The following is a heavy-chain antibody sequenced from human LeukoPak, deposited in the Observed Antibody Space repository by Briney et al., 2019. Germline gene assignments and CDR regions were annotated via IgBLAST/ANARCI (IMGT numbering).Heavy chain of an antibody. CDR1: GFTFDDYA. J-gene: IGHJ6*03. D-gene: IGHD2-15*01. CDR3: ARSTAKYYYYMDV. V-gene: IGHV3-9*03. Sequence: SLRLSCAASGFTFDDYAMHWVRQAPGKGLEWVSGISWNSGSIGYADSVKGRFTISRDNAKNSLYLQMNSLRAEDMALYYCARSTAKYYYYMDVWGKGTTVTVSS. CDR2: ISWNSGSI.